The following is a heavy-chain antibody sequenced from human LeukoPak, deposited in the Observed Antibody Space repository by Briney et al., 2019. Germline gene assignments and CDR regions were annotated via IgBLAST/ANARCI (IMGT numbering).Heavy chain of an antibody. Sequence: SETLSLTCTVSGDSISSYYWSWIRQPAGKGLEWIGRIYTSGSSNYNPSLKSRVTMSVDTSKNQFSLKLSSVTAADTAVYYCARERDSGYDRWNWFDPWGQGTLVTVSS. J-gene: IGHJ5*02. CDR2: IYTSGSS. CDR1: GDSISSYY. D-gene: IGHD5-12*01. V-gene: IGHV4-4*07. CDR3: ARERDSGYDRWNWFDP.